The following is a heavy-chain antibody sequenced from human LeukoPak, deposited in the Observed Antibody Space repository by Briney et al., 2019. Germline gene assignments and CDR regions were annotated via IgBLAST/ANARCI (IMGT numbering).Heavy chain of an antibody. CDR3: ARDHGLDIVLNWFDP. D-gene: IGHD2-8*01. CDR1: GFTFSSYN. J-gene: IGHJ5*02. CDR2: ISSSSSYI. Sequence: PGGSLRLSCAASGFTFSSYNMNWVRQAPGKGLEWVSSISSSSSYIYYADSVKGRFTISRDNAKNSLYLQMNSLRAEDTAVYYCARDHGLDIVLNWFDPWGQGTLVTVSS. V-gene: IGHV3-21*01.